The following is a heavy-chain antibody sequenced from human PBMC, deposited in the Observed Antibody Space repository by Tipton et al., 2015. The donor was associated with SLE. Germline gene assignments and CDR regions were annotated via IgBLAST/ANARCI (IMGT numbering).Heavy chain of an antibody. CDR1: GGSVSSSSYY. V-gene: IGHV4-39*07. CDR2: IYYTGST. CDR3: ARVLRVAQGVISSFDY. D-gene: IGHD3-10*01. Sequence: TLSLTCTVSGGSVSSSSYYWGWIRQPPGKGLEWVASIYYTGSTYYNPSLASRLTISLDTSRNQFSLTVRFVTAADTAMYYCARVLRVAQGVISSFDYWGQGTLVTVSS. J-gene: IGHJ4*02.